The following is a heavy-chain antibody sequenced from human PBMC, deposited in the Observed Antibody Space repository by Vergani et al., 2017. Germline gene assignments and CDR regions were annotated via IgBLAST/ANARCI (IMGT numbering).Heavy chain of an antibody. CDR2: IYYSGST. J-gene: IGHJ6*02. D-gene: IGHD6-13*01. CDR1: GGSISSGGYY. V-gene: IGHV4-31*03. Sequence: QVQLQESGPGLVKPSQTLSLTCTVSGGSISSGGYYWSWIRQPPGKGLEWIGYIYYSGSTYYNPSLKSRVTISVDTSKNQFSLKLSSVTAADTAVYYCARDGAAAGNYYGMDVWGQGTTVTVSS. CDR3: ARDGAAAGNYYGMDV.